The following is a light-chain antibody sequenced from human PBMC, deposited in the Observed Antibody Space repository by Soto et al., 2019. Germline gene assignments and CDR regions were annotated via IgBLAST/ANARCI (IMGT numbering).Light chain of an antibody. CDR3: QQYNTYHWT. V-gene: IGKV1-5*03. CDR1: QTIRSW. Sequence: DIQMTQSPSTLSASVGDRVIITCRASQTIRSWLAWYQQKPGKAPKLLIYKASSLESGVPSRFSGSGSGTDFTLTISSLQPDDFATYYCQQYNTYHWTFGQGTKVEIK. CDR2: KAS. J-gene: IGKJ1*01.